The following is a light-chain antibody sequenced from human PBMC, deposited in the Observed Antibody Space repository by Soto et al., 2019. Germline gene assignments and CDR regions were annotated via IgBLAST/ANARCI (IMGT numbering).Light chain of an antibody. CDR3: QKYSSAPRA. Sequence: DIQMTQSPSSLSASVGDRVTITCRARQGISNYLAWYQQKPGKVPKLLISAASTLQSGVQSRFSGSGFGTDFSLTIISLQPEDVATYYCQKYSSAPRAFGEGTNVEIK. CDR2: AAS. J-gene: IGKJ1*01. V-gene: IGKV1-27*01. CDR1: QGISNY.